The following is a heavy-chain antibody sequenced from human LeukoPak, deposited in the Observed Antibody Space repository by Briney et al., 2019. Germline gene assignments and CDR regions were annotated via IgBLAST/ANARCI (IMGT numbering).Heavy chain of an antibody. D-gene: IGHD6-13*01. CDR2: INLNSGGT. Sequence: GASVKVSCKASGYTFTGYYMHWVRQAPGQGLEWMGWINLNSGGTNYAQKFQGRVTMTRDTSISTAYMELSRLRSDDTAVYYCARDLDSSSWYGWFDPWGQGTLVTVSS. V-gene: IGHV1-2*02. J-gene: IGHJ5*02. CDR1: GYTFTGYY. CDR3: ARDLDSSSWYGWFDP.